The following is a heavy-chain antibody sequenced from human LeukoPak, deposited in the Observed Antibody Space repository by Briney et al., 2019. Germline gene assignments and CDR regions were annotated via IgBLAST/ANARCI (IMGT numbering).Heavy chain of an antibody. Sequence: SGGSLRLSCAASEFTFGTYTMSWVRQVPGQGLEWVAGISADGARTYYAGSVQGRFTISRDNANNMLNLQLSALRADDAAVYYCAKDRGGLPHPIWFDSWGQGTMVAVSS. V-gene: IGHV3-23*01. D-gene: IGHD2-21*01. CDR1: EFTFGTYT. CDR2: ISADGART. CDR3: AKDRGGLPHPIWFDS. J-gene: IGHJ5*01.